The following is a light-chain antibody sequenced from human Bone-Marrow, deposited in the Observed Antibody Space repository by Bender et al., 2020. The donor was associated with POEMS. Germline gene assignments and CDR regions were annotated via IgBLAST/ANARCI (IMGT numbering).Light chain of an antibody. CDR2: EVF. Sequence: QSALTQPPSASGSPGQSVTISCTGTSSDVGGYDYVSWYQHHPGKAPKLMIYEVFKRPSGVSYRFSGSKSGNTASLTISGLQAEDEADYYCSSYTSSSFVVFGGGTKLTVL. CDR3: SSYTSSSFVV. CDR1: SSDVGGYDY. V-gene: IGLV2-14*01. J-gene: IGLJ2*01.